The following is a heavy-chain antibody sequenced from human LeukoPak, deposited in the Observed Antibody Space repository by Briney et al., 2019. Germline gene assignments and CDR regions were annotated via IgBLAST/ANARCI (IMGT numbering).Heavy chain of an antibody. Sequence: GGSLRLSCAASGFTFSSYWMQWVRQVPGKGLVWVSRLNSDGSSTSYADSVKGRFTISRDNSKNTLYLQMNGLRAEDTAVYYCAREGRGYSYGPTQYYFDYWGQGTLVTVSS. CDR2: LNSDGSST. J-gene: IGHJ4*02. CDR1: GFTFSSYW. CDR3: AREGRGYSYGPTQYYFDY. V-gene: IGHV3-74*01. D-gene: IGHD5-18*01.